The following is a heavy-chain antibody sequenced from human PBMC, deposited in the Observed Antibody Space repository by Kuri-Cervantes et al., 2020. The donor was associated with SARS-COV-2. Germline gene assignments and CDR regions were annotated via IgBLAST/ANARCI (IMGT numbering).Heavy chain of an antibody. V-gene: IGHV3-49*04. CDR1: GFTFSSYS. Sequence: GESLKISCAASGFTFSSYSMNWVRQAPGKGLEWVGFIRSKAFGGTTEYAASVQGRFTISREDSKNIAYLEMNSLKTEDTAVYFCTRDRFGVVISYDYWGQGTLVTVSS. J-gene: IGHJ4*02. D-gene: IGHD3-3*01. CDR2: IRSKAFGGTT. CDR3: TRDRFGVVISYDY.